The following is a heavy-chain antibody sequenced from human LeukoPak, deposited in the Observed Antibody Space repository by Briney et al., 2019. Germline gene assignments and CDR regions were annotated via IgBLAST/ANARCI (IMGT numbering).Heavy chain of an antibody. J-gene: IGHJ6*03. CDR2: ISSSGSTI. CDR3: ARGIAYYDILTGYKDYYYYYYMDV. V-gene: IGHV3-11*01. Sequence: KPGGSLRLSCAASGFTFSDYYMSWIRQAPGKGLEWVSYISSSGSTIYYADSVKGRFTISRDNAKNSLYLQMNSLRAEDTAVYYCARGIAYYDILTGYKDYYYYYYMDVWGKGTTVTISS. CDR1: GFTFSDYY. D-gene: IGHD3-9*01.